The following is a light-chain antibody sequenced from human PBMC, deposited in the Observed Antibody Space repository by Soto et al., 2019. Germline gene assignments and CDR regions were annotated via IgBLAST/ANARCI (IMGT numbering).Light chain of an antibody. CDR1: KSVSSSY. CDR3: QQYGSSPET. CDR2: GAS. Sequence: EIVLSQSPGTLSLSPRYGSPRACMASKSVSSSYLAWYQQKPGQAPRLLIYGASTRPTGIPDRFSGSESGTDFTLTISRLQPEDFAVYYCQQYGSSPETFGRGTKVDI. V-gene: IGKV3-20*01. J-gene: IGKJ1*01.